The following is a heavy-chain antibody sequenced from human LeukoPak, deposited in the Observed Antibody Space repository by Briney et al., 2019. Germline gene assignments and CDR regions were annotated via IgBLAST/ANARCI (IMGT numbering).Heavy chain of an antibody. Sequence: PGESLKISCKGSGYSFTSYWIGWVRQMPGKGLEWMGIIYPGDSDTRYSPSFQGQVTISADKSISTAYLQWSSLKASDTAMYYCARHPLDYYDSSGYYYVLSYFDYWGQGTLVTVSS. CDR1: GYSFTSYW. V-gene: IGHV5-51*01. D-gene: IGHD3-22*01. CDR3: ARHPLDYYDSSGYYYVLSYFDY. J-gene: IGHJ4*02. CDR2: IYPGDSDT.